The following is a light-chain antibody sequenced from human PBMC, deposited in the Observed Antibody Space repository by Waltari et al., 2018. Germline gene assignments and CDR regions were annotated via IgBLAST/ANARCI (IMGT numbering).Light chain of an antibody. Sequence: QSVLTQPPSVSGAPGQRVTISCTGSSSNIGAGYDVFWYQRLPGTAPKLLIFGNSNRPSGVPDRFSGSKSGTSASLAITGLQAEDEADYSCQSYDSSLSAYVFGPGTKVTVL. CDR1: SSNIGAGYD. CDR3: QSYDSSLSAYV. CDR2: GNS. V-gene: IGLV1-40*01. J-gene: IGLJ1*01.